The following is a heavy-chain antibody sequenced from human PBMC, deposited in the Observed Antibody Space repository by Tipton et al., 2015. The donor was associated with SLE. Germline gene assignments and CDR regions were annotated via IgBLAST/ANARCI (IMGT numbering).Heavy chain of an antibody. Sequence: TLSLTCAVSGVSLTSGDYYWSWIRQSPGKGLEWIGYIYYTGATLYSPSLKSHITMSVDTSKNQFSLKLSSVTAADTAVYYCTRQPRGINWFDPWGQGTLVTVSS. J-gene: IGHJ5*02. CDR2: IYYTGAT. CDR3: TRQPRGINWFDP. V-gene: IGHV4-30-4*08. CDR1: GVSLTSGDYY.